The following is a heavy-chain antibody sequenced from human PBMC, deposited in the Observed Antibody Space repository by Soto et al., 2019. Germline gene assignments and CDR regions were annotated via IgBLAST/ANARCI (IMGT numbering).Heavy chain of an antibody. CDR2: IRGSGTTT. Sequence: PGGSLRLSCAASGFTFSSYAMSWVRQAPGRGLEWVSGIRGSGTTTYYADSVKGRFTISRDNSKNTLYLQMSSLRAEDTAVYYCAKDRRGHVADYYYAMDVWGQGTTVTVSS. CDR1: GFTFSSYA. J-gene: IGHJ6*02. V-gene: IGHV3-23*01. CDR3: AKDRRGHVADYYYAMDV. D-gene: IGHD3-16*01.